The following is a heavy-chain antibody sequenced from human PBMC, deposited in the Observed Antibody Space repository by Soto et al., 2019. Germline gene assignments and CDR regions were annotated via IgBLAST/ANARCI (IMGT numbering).Heavy chain of an antibody. CDR1: GFTFSSYA. CDR2: ISGSGGST. Sequence: PGGSLRLSCAASGFTFSSYAMSWVRQAPGKGLEWVSAISGSGGSTYYADSVKGRFTISRDNSKNTLYLQMNSLRAEGTAVYYCAKDLDIVVVPAAPNVWGQGTTVTVSS. D-gene: IGHD2-2*01. J-gene: IGHJ6*02. V-gene: IGHV3-23*01. CDR3: AKDLDIVVVPAAPNV.